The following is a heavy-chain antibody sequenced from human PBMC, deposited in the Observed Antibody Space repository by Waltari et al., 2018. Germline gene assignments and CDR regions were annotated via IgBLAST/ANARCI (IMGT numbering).Heavy chain of an antibody. J-gene: IGHJ1*01. CDR3: ARDRNYYDSSGYYYFQH. CDR2: INHSGST. D-gene: IGHD3-22*01. Sequence: QVQLQQWGAGLLKPSETLSLTCAVYGGSFSGYYWSWLRQPPGKGLEWIGEINHSGSTNYNPSLKSRVTISVDTSKNQFSLKLSSVTAADTAVYYCARDRNYYDSSGYYYFQHWGQGTLVTVSS. V-gene: IGHV4-34*01. CDR1: GGSFSGYY.